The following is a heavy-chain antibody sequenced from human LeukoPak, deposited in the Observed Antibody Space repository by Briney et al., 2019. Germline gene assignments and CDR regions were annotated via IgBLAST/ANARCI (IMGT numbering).Heavy chain of an antibody. J-gene: IGHJ4*02. CDR1: GGSISSYY. V-gene: IGHV4-59*12. CDR3: ARSTPYDILTGYPSYYFDY. D-gene: IGHD3-9*01. CDR2: IYYSGST. Sequence: SETLSLTCTVSGGSISSYYWSWIRQPPGKGLEWIGYIYYSGSTNYNPSLKSRVTISVDTSKNQFSLKLSSVTAADTAVYYCARSTPYDILTGYPSYYFDYWGQGTLVTVSS.